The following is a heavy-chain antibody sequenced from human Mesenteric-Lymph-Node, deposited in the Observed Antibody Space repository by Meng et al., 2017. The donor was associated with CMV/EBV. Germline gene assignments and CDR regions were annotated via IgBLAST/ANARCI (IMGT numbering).Heavy chain of an antibody. CDR1: GFTFSTSE. Sequence: GESLKISCAASGFTFSTSEMNWVRQAPGKGLEWVSYSDSIGGARFYADSVKGRFTISRDNAENSLYLQMNNLRVEDTAVYYCARDFYYYYGMDVWGQGTTVTVSS. CDR2: SDSIGGAR. D-gene: IGHD2/OR15-2a*01. CDR3: ARDFYYYYGMDV. V-gene: IGHV3-48*03. J-gene: IGHJ6*02.